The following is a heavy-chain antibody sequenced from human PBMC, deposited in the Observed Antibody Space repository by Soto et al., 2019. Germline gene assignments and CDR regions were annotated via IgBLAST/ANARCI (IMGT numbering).Heavy chain of an antibody. J-gene: IGHJ5*02. D-gene: IGHD2-2*01. CDR2: ISAYNGNT. V-gene: IGHV1-18*01. CDR1: GYTFTSYG. CDR3: AREKDQLPEGWFDP. Sequence: GASVKVSCKASGYTFTSYGISWVRQAPGQGLEWMGWISAYNGNTNYAQKLQGRVTMTTDTSTSTAYMELRSLRSDDTAVYYCAREKDQLPEGWFDPWGQGTLVTVSS.